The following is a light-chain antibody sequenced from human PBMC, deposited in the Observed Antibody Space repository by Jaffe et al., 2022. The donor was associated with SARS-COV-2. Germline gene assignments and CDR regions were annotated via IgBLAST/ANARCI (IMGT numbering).Light chain of an antibody. CDR2: DAF. Sequence: VLTQSPVTLSLSPGERATLSCRASQSVGNSLAWYQQKPGQAPRLLIYDAFNRATGIPARFSGSGSATDFTLTISSVQPEDFAVYYCQQRSDWVTFGQGTRVDI. V-gene: IGKV3-11*01. CDR1: QSVGNS. CDR3: QQRSDWVT. J-gene: IGKJ5*01.